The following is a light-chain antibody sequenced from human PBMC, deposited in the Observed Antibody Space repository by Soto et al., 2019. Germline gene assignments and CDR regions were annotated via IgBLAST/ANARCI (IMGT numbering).Light chain of an antibody. CDR2: RAS. J-gene: IGKJ5*01. CDR3: QQYNHWSSIT. V-gene: IGKV3-15*01. Sequence: EIVMTQSPATLSVSPGERALLSCRASQSVSSNLGWYQQKPGQAPRLLIYRASTRATGIPGRFSGSGSGTEFTLTISSLQSEDSAVYYCQQYNHWSSITFGQGTRLEIK. CDR1: QSVSSN.